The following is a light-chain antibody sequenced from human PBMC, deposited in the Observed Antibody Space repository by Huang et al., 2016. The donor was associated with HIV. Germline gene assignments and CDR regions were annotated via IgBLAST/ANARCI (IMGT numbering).Light chain of an antibody. Sequence: EIVMTQSPATLSVSPGQRVTLSCRANRSVSTNLAWYQQRHGQAPRRLIYGSSTRAPGIPALFSGSGSGTDFSLTISSLQPEDFALYYCHQYNNWLLSFGGGTRV. CDR1: RSVSTN. CDR2: GSS. J-gene: IGKJ4*01. V-gene: IGKV3-15*01. CDR3: HQYNNWLLS.